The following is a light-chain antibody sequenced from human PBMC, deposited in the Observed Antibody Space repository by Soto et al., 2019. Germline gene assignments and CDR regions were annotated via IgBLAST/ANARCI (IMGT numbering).Light chain of an antibody. V-gene: IGLV2-8*01. Sequence: QSVLTQPPSASGSPGQSVAISCTGTSSDVGGYNYVSWYQQHPGKAPKLMIYEVNKRPSGVPDRFSGSKSGNTASLTVSGLQAEDGADYYCSSYAGSSNVFRTGTKVTVL. CDR2: EVN. CDR3: SSYAGSSNV. J-gene: IGLJ1*01. CDR1: SSDVGGYNY.